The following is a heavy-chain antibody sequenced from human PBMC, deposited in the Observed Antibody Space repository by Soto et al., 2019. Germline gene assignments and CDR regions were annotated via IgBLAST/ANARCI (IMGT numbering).Heavy chain of an antibody. CDR1: GGSISGNRYY. Sequence: PSETLSLTCSVSGGSISGNRYYWGWIRRPPGKGLEWIGSIYYSGSISYSGSTHYNPSLKSRATISVDTSKNQFSLKLNSVTAADTAVYYCASGGTINSPDFDYWGQGTLVTVSS. CDR3: ASGGTINSPDFDY. J-gene: IGHJ4*02. CDR2: ISYSGST. V-gene: IGHV4-39*01. D-gene: IGHD1-1*01.